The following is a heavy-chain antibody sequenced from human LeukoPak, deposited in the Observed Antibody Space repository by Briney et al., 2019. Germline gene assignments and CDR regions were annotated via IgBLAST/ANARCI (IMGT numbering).Heavy chain of an antibody. V-gene: IGHV1-2*02. CDR3: ARDRPSGGQNDY. CDR1: GYTFSDYY. Sequence: ASVKVSCKASGYTFSDYYTHWVRQAPGQGLEWMGWINPNSGGTRYAQQFQGRVTMTRDTSIGTVYMELSTLRSDDTAVYYCARDRPSGGQNDYWGQGTLVTVSS. D-gene: IGHD6-6*01. CDR2: INPNSGGT. J-gene: IGHJ4*02.